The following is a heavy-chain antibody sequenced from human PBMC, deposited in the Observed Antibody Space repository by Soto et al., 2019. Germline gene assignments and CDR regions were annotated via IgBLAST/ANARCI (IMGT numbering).Heavy chain of an antibody. Sequence: KASETLALPCALCCGCLNISNWGGRSRQPPGKALEWLGEIFYSGSTKYNPSLNRRATISADQSKNHSYLRLSSVTAADTAVYYCVNHGGEPSSHDFWGQGIFVTFSS. CDR1: CGCLNISNW. CDR2: IFYSGST. CDR3: VNHGGEPSSHDF. D-gene: IGHD4-17*01. V-gene: IGHV4-4*02. J-gene: IGHJ4*01.